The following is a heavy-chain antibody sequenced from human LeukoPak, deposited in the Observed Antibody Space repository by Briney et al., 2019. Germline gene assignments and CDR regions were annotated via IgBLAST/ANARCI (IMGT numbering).Heavy chain of an antibody. CDR1: GFTFSSYG. D-gene: IGHD3-22*01. CDR2: IWYDGSNK. V-gene: IGHV3-33*01. CDR3: TTYYYDSSGCKD. Sequence: GGSLRLSCAASGFTFSSYGMHWVRQAPGKGLEWVAVIWYDGSNKYYADSVKGRFTISRDNSKNTLYLQMNSLRAEDTAVYYCTTYYYDSSGCKDWGQGTLVTVSS. J-gene: IGHJ4*02.